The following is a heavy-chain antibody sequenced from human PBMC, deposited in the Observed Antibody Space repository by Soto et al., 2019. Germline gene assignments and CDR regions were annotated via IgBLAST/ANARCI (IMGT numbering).Heavy chain of an antibody. CDR2: IYWDDDK. J-gene: IGHJ6*02. V-gene: IGHV2-5*02. CDR1: GFSLTTSGVG. Sequence: QITLKESGPTLVKPTQTLTLTCTFSGFSLTTSGVGVGWIRQPPGKALEWLALIYWDDDKRYSPSLKNRLTITKHTSRNQVVLTLIDLDPVDTATYYCTHKSRVPFGMDVWRQGTTVTVAS. D-gene: IGHD3-10*01. CDR3: THKSRVPFGMDV.